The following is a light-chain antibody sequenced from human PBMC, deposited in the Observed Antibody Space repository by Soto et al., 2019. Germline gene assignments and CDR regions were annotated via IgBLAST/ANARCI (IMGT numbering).Light chain of an antibody. J-gene: IGKJ4*01. CDR3: QQRSNWPPALT. Sequence: EILLTQSPPTLSLSPGERATLPCRASQSVSSYLAWYQQKPGQAPRLLIYDASNRATGIPARFSGSGSGTDFTLTISSLEPEDFAVYYCQQRSNWPPALTFGGGTKVEIK. CDR1: QSVSSY. V-gene: IGKV3-11*01. CDR2: DAS.